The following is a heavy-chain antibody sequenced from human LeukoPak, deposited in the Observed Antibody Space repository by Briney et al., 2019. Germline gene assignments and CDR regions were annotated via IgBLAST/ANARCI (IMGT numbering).Heavy chain of an antibody. V-gene: IGHV1-3*01. Sequence: XAXGQRLEWXGWINAGNGNTKYSQKFQGRVTITRDTSASTAYMELSSLRSEDTAVYYCARGEWLPPYNWFDPWGQGTLVTVSS. CDR3: ARGEWLPPYNWFDP. D-gene: IGHD3-3*01. J-gene: IGHJ5*02. CDR2: INAGNGNT.